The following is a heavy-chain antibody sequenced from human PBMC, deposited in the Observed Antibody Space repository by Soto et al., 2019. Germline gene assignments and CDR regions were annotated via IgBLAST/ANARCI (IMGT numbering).Heavy chain of an antibody. Sequence: EVQLLESGGGLVQPGGSLRLSCAASGFTFSSYAMSRVRQAPGKGLEWVSSISGSGGSTYYADSVKGRFTISRDKSKNTLYLQMNSLRAEDTAVYYCVAGGYEFDQWGQGTLVTVSS. CDR1: GFTFSSYA. D-gene: IGHD5-12*01. CDR2: ISGSGGST. CDR3: VAGGYEFDQ. V-gene: IGHV3-23*01. J-gene: IGHJ4*02.